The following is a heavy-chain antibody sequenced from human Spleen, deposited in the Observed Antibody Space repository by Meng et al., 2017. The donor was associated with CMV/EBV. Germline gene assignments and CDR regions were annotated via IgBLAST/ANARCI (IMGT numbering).Heavy chain of an antibody. J-gene: IGHJ4*02. CDR3: ARDRGYCITSGCYRYFER. CDR2: ISHIGSPM. D-gene: IGHD2-2*03. CDR1: GFNFNIYS. Sequence: GESLKISCTASGFNFNIYSFSWVRQAPGKGLEWVSYISHIGSPMYHADSVKGRFTISRDSAERSVYLQMNSLRVEDTAVYFCARDRGYCITSGCYRYFERWGQGTLVTVSS. V-gene: IGHV3-48*04.